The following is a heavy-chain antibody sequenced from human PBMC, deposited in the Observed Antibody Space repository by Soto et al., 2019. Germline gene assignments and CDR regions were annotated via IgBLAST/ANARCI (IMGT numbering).Heavy chain of an antibody. V-gene: IGHV3-30-3*01. CDR3: ARDRAVTGISRSFDY. CDR1: GFTFSNYV. J-gene: IGHJ4*01. D-gene: IGHD6-19*01. Sequence: QVHLVESGGGVVQPGRSLRLSCAASGFTFSNYVMHWARQAPGKGLEWVAIILYDGTNKDYADSVKGRFTISRDNAKNTLYLQMNSLRSEDTAVYYCARDRAVTGISRSFDYWGRGTLVTVSS. CDR2: ILYDGTNK.